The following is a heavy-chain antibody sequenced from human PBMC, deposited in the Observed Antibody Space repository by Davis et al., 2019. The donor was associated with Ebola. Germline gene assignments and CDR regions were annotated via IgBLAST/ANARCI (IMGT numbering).Heavy chain of an antibody. CDR3: AKHGTPTAI. J-gene: IGHJ4*02. CDR2: ISRSSRTI. CDR1: GFTFSDYS. V-gene: IGHV3-48*04. Sequence: PGGSLRLSCAASGFTFSDYSMTWVRQAPGKGLEWVSYISRSSRTIHYADSVKGRFTISRDNAKNSLDLQMNTLRAEDTAVYFCAKHGTPTAIGGQGTLVTVSS. D-gene: IGHD2-2*01.